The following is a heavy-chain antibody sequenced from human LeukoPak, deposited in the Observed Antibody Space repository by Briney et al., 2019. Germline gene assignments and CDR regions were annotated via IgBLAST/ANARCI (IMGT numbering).Heavy chain of an antibody. Sequence: PSETLSLTCAVYGGSFSGYYWSWIRQPPGKGLEWIGEINHSGSTNYNPSLKSRVTISVDTSKNQFSLKLSSVTAADTAVYYCARHRAARRYDYWGQGTLVTVSS. V-gene: IGHV4-34*01. D-gene: IGHD6-6*01. CDR3: ARHRAARRYDY. CDR2: INHSGST. CDR1: GGSFSGYY. J-gene: IGHJ4*02.